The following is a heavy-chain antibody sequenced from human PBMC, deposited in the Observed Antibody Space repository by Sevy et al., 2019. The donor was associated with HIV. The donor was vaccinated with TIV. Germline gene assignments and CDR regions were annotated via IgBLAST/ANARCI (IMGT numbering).Heavy chain of an antibody. CDR2: IKQDGSEK. CDR1: GFTLSRYW. V-gene: IGHV3-7*01. Sequence: LSLTCAASGFTLSRYWMNWVRQAQGKGLEWVANIKQDGSEKYYVESVKGRFTISRDNAENSLYLQMNSLRAEDTAVYYCVRERPNYDFWSGYYTAYYYGMDVWGQGTTVTVSS. D-gene: IGHD3-3*01. CDR3: VRERPNYDFWSGYYTAYYYGMDV. J-gene: IGHJ6*02.